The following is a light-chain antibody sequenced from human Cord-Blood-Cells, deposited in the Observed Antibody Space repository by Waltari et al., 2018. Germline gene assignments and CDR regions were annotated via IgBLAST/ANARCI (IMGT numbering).Light chain of an antibody. Sequence: QSALTQPPSASGSPGQSVTISCTGTRSDVGGYNYVSWYQQHPGKAPKLMIYEVSKRPSGVPDRFSGSKSGNTASLTVPGLQAEDEADYYCSSYAGSNYVFGTGTKVTVL. V-gene: IGLV2-8*01. CDR3: SSYAGSNYV. CDR1: RSDVGGYNY. J-gene: IGLJ1*01. CDR2: EVS.